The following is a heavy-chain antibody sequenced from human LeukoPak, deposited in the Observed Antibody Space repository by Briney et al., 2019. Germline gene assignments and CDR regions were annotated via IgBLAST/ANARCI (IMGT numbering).Heavy chain of an antibody. CDR1: GGSISSYY. J-gene: IGHJ3*02. CDR3: ARRSRNGLDAFDI. V-gene: IGHV4-4*07. CDR2: IYTSGST. D-gene: IGHD1-14*01. Sequence: SETLSLTCTVSGGSISSYYWSWIRQPAGKGLEWIGRIYTSGSTKYNPSLRSRVTISVDTSKNQFSLNLRSVTAADTAVYYCARRSRNGLDAFDIWGQGTMVTVSS.